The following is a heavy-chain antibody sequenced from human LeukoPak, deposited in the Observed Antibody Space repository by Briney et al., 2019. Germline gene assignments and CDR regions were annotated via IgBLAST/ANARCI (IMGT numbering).Heavy chain of an antibody. CDR1: GFTFDDYA. Sequence: PGGSLRLSCAASGFTFDDYAMHWVRQTPGKGLEGVSLISEDGGDTWYADSVKGRFTISRDNSKNSLYLQMNSLRAEDTAFYYCAKDKTRGPGDYWGQGTLVTVSS. CDR2: ISEDGGDT. V-gene: IGHV3-43*02. D-gene: IGHD1-14*01. J-gene: IGHJ4*02. CDR3: AKDKTRGPGDY.